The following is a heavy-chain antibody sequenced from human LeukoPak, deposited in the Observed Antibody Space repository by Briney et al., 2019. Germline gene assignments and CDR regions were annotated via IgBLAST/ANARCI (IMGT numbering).Heavy chain of an antibody. D-gene: IGHD1-1*01. V-gene: IGHV1-69-2*01. CDR3: ATVRVERAVIGFDP. CDR1: GYTFTDYY. CDR2: VDPEDGET. J-gene: IGHJ5*02. Sequence: ASVKVSCKVSGYTFTDYYMHWVQQAPGKGLEWMGLVDPEDGETIYAEKVQGRVTITADTSTDTAYMELSSLRSEDTAVYYCATVRVERAVIGFDPWGQGTLVTVSS.